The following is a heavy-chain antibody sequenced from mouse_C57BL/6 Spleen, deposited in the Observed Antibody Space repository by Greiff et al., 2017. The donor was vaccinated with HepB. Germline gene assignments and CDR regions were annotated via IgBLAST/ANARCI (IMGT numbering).Heavy chain of an antibody. V-gene: IGHV1-26*01. D-gene: IGHD2-3*01. CDR2: INPNNGGT. Sequence: EVQLQQSGPELVKPGASVKISCKASGYTFTDYYMNWVKQSHGKSLEWIGDINPNNGGTSYNQKFKGKATLTVDKSSSTAYMELRSLTSEDSAVYYCARGDGYYGWYFDVWGTGTTVTVSS. CDR3: ARGDGYYGWYFDV. CDR1: GYTFTDYY. J-gene: IGHJ1*03.